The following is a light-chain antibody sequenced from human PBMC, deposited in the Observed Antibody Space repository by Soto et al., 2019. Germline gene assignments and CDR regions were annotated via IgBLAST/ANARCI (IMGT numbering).Light chain of an antibody. CDR2: GAS. CDR1: QSVSSSY. J-gene: IGKJ5*01. Sequence: EIVLTQSPGTLSLSPGERATLSCRASQSVSSSYLAWYQQKPGQAPRLLIYGASCRATGIPDRFSGSGSGTDFNLTISRLEPDDFAVYYCQQYGSSPPVNFGQGTRLEIK. V-gene: IGKV3-20*01. CDR3: QQYGSSPPVN.